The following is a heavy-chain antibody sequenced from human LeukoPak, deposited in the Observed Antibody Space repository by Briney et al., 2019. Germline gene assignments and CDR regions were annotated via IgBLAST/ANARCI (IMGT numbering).Heavy chain of an antibody. CDR3: ARVGPMTTVASFDY. CDR2: INHSGRT. J-gene: IGHJ4*02. V-gene: IGHV4-34*01. Sequence: PSETLSDSCAVYGGSFSGYYWSWIRQPPGKGLEWIGEINHSGRTNYDPSLKSRDSISVDTSKNQFSLKLSSVTAADTAVYYCARVGPMTTVASFDYWGQGTLVTVSS. CDR1: GGSFSGYY. D-gene: IGHD4-23*01.